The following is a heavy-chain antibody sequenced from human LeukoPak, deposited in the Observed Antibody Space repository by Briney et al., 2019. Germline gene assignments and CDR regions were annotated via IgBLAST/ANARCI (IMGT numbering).Heavy chain of an antibody. Sequence: GGSLRLSCAASGFTFSSYWMSWVRQAPGKGLEWAADIKQDGSEKYYVDSVKGRFTISRDNAKNSLYLQMNSLRAEDTAVYYCARNGLRGVAAIWFDYWGQGTLVTVSS. CDR2: IKQDGSEK. J-gene: IGHJ4*02. D-gene: IGHD2-15*01. CDR1: GFTFSSYW. CDR3: ARNGLRGVAAIWFDY. V-gene: IGHV3-7*01.